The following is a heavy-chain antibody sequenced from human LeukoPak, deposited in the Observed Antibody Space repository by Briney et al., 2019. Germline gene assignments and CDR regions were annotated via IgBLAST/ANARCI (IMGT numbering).Heavy chain of an antibody. J-gene: IGHJ5*02. CDR1: GFTFSSYS. CDR2: ISSSSSYI. Sequence: GGSLRLSCAASGFTFSSYSMNWVRQAPGKGLEWVSSISSSSSYIYYADSVKGRFTISRDNAKNSLYLQMNSLRPEDTDVFYFARDPYPIWFGEPPTSNWFDPWGQGTLVTVSS. D-gene: IGHD3-10*01. CDR3: ARDPYPIWFGEPPTSNWFDP. V-gene: IGHV3-21*01.